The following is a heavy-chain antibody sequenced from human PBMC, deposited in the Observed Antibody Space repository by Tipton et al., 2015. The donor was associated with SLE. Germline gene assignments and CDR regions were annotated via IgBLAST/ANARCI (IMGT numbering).Heavy chain of an antibody. Sequence: TLSLTCTVSGGSISSSSYYWGWIRQPPGKGLEWIGSIYYRGNTYYNTSLKSRVTISVDTSKNQFSLKLSSMTAADTAVYYCARHERWPHFDYWGQGTLVTVSS. J-gene: IGHJ4*02. CDR1: GGSISSSSYY. CDR3: ARHERWPHFDY. V-gene: IGHV4-39*07. CDR2: IYYRGNT. D-gene: IGHD6-19*01.